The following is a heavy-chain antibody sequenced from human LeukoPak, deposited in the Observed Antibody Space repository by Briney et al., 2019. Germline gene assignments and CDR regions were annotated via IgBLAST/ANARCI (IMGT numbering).Heavy chain of an antibody. CDR3: VQGKWLVRGAFDI. CDR2: ISSSGSTI. Sequence: GGSLRLSCAASGFTFSDYYMSWIRQAPGKGLEWVSYISSSGSTIYYADSVKGRFTISRDNAKNSLYLQMNSLRAEDTAVYYCVQGKWLVRGAFDIWGQGTMVTVSS. D-gene: IGHD6-19*01. V-gene: IGHV3-11*04. CDR1: GFTFSDYY. J-gene: IGHJ3*02.